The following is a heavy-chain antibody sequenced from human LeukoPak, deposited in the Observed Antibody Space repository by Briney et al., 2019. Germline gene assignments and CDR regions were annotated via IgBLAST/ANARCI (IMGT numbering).Heavy chain of an antibody. CDR3: VKEYHCHGDCYTSYDS. CDR1: GFNFNRFT. J-gene: IGHJ4*02. D-gene: IGHD2-21*02. V-gene: IGHV3-43*01. Sequence: GGSLRLSCAASGFNFNRFTLHWVRQRPGKGLEWVSLIDRRGAPTYYADSVKGRFTISRDNRRQSLFLQMSGLRSEDTALYFCVKEYHCHGDCYTSYDSWGQGTLVTVSS. CDR2: IDRRGAPT.